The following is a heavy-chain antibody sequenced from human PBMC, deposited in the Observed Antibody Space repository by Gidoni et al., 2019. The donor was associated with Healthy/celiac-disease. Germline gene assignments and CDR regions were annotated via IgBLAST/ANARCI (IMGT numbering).Heavy chain of an antibody. J-gene: IGHJ1*01. CDR2: IYYSGST. D-gene: IGHD6-13*01. CDR3: ARVDRPGYSSSEEYFQH. CDR1: GGSISSGDYY. V-gene: IGHV4-30-4*01. Sequence: QVQLQESGPGLVKPSQTLSLTCTVSGGSISSGDYYWSWIRQPPGKGLEWIGYIYYSGSTYYNPSLKSRVTISVDTSKNQFSLKLSSVTAADTAVYYCARVDRPGYSSSEEYFQHWGQGTLVTVSS.